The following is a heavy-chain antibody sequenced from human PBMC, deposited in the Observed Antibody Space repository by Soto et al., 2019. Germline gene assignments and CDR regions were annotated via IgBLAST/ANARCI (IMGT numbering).Heavy chain of an antibody. Sequence: PSETLSLTYTVSGGSISSYYWSWIRQPPGKGLEWIGYIYYSGSTYYNPSLKSRVTISVDRSKNQFSLKLSSVTAADTAVYYCARAVRGVISWFDPWGQGTLVTVSS. CDR1: GGSISSYY. J-gene: IGHJ5*02. V-gene: IGHV4-59*12. CDR2: IYYSGST. CDR3: ARAVRGVISWFDP. D-gene: IGHD3-10*01.